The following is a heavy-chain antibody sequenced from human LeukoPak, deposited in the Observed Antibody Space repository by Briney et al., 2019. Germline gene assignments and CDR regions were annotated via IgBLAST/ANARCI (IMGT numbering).Heavy chain of an antibody. D-gene: IGHD1-26*01. CDR1: GGSISSYS. V-gene: IGHV4-59*01. Sequence: SETLSLTYPVSGGSISSYSWSWIRQPPGKGLEWIGCIYSSGSTNYNPSLKSRATISVDTSKNQFSLKLSSVTAADTAVYYCARGSYSYYFDYWGQGTLVTVSS. CDR3: ARGSYSYYFDY. J-gene: IGHJ4*02. CDR2: IYSSGST.